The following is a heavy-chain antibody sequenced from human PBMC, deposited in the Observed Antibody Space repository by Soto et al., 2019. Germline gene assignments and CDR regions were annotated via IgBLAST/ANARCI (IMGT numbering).Heavy chain of an antibody. CDR1: GFIFNNYA. V-gene: IGHV3-23*01. J-gene: IGHJ4*02. CDR2: ISASGVST. D-gene: IGHD6-13*01. CDR3: ARHSSTTGPFDY. Sequence: GGSLRLSCAASGFIFNNYAMNWVRQAPGEGLQWVAGISASGVSTYYADSVKGRFIISRDNSKNTLFLQMNSLRAEDTAVYYCARHSSTTGPFDYWGQGTLVTVSS.